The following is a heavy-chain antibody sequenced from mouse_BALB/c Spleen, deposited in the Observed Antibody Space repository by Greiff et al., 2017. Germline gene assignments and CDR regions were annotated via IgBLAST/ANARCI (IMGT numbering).Heavy chain of an antibody. CDR1: GYTFSSYW. V-gene: IGHV1-9*01. CDR2: ILPGSGST. Sequence: QVQLKESGAELMKPGASVKISCKATGYTFSSYWIEWVKQRPGHGLEWIGEILPGSGSTNYNEKFKGKATFTADTSSNTAYMQLSSLTSEDSAVYYCARYGNSVAYWGQGTLVTVSA. D-gene: IGHD1-1*01. J-gene: IGHJ3*01. CDR3: ARYGNSVAY.